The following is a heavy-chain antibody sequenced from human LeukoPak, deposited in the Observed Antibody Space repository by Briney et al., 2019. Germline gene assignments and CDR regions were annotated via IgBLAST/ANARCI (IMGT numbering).Heavy chain of an antibody. D-gene: IGHD4-23*01. CDR1: GGSISSYY. Sequence: PSETLSLTCTVSGGSISSYYWSWIRQPPGKGLEWIGEINHSGSTYYNPSLKSRVTISVDTSKNQFSLKLSSVTAADTAVYYCARDNDDYGGNSGGNNHYYYYMDVWGKGTTVTVSS. CDR3: ARDNDDYGGNSGGNNHYYYYMDV. J-gene: IGHJ6*03. V-gene: IGHV4-34*01. CDR2: INHSGST.